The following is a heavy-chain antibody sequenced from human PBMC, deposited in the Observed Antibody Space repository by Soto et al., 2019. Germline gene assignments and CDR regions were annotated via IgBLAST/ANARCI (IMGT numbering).Heavy chain of an antibody. CDR1: GYTFTSYG. Sequence: ASVKVSCKASGYTFTSYGISWVRQAPGQGLEWMGWISAYNGNTNYAQKLQGGVTMTTDTSTSTAYMELRSLRSDDTAVYYCARDGFTMVRGVTATYWFDPWGQGTLVTVPS. CDR3: ARDGFTMVRGVTATYWFDP. J-gene: IGHJ5*02. V-gene: IGHV1-18*04. D-gene: IGHD3-10*01. CDR2: ISAYNGNT.